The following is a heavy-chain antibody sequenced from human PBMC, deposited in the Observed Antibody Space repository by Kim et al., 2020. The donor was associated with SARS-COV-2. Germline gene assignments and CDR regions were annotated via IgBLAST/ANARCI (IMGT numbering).Heavy chain of an antibody. Sequence: ASVKVSCKASGYTFTSYGISWVRQAPGQGLEWMGWISAYNGNTNYAQKLQGRVTMTTDTSTSTAYMELRSLRSDDTAVYYCARDFLFQPLYYYYYYGMDVWGQGTTVTVSS. CDR3: ARDFLFQPLYYYYYYGMDV. CDR1: GYTFTSYG. CDR2: ISAYNGNT. D-gene: IGHD2-2*01. J-gene: IGHJ6*02. V-gene: IGHV1-18*04.